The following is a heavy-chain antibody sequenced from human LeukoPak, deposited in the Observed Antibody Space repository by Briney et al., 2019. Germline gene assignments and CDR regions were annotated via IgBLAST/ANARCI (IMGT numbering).Heavy chain of an antibody. Sequence: SVKVSCKASGGTFSSYAISWVRQAPGQGLEWMGGITPIFGTANYAQKFQGRVTITADESTSTAYMELSSLRSEDTAVYYCARGLLAAGPSPSWFDPWGQGTLVTVSS. CDR2: ITPIFGTA. D-gene: IGHD6-13*01. CDR1: GGTFSSYA. J-gene: IGHJ5*02. CDR3: ARGLLAAGPSPSWFDP. V-gene: IGHV1-69*01.